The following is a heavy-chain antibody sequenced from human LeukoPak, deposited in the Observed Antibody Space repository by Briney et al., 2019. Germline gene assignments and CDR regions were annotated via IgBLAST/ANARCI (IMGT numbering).Heavy chain of an antibody. CDR2: LSYDGGNK. J-gene: IGHJ4*02. CDR1: GFTFTDYG. CDR3: AKALNYDSSAAVDY. V-gene: IGHV3-30*18. D-gene: IGHD3-22*01. Sequence: PGRSLRLSCAASGFTFTDYGMHWVRQAPGKGLEWVAVLSYDGGNKYYADSVKGRFTISRDNSKNTLYLQMNSLTAEDTALYYRAKALNYDSSAAVDYWGQGTLVTVSS.